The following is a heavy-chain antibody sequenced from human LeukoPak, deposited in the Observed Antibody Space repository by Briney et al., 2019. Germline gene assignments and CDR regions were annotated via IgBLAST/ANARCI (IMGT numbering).Heavy chain of an antibody. V-gene: IGHV3-48*03. CDR3: AREDSSGWDPLQ. D-gene: IGHD6-19*01. CDR1: GFTFSSYE. CDR2: ISSSGTTI. Sequence: GGSLRLSCAASGFTFSSYEMNWVRQAPGKGLEWVSYISSSGTTIYYADSVKGRFTISRDNAKNSLYLQMNSLRAEDTAVYYCAREDSSGWDPLQWGQGTLVTVSS. J-gene: IGHJ4*02.